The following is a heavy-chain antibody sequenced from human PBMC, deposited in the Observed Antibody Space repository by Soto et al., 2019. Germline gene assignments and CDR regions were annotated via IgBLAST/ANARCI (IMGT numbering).Heavy chain of an antibody. J-gene: IGHJ3*02. V-gene: IGHV1-18*01. Sequence: QVQLVQSGAEVKKPGASVKVSCKASGYTFTSYGISWVRQAPGQGLEWMGWISAYNGNTNYAQKLQGRVTMTTDTXKXTXFMELRSLRSDDTAVYYCARLTYYYDSSGYPDAFDIWGQGTMVTVSS. D-gene: IGHD3-22*01. CDR2: ISAYNGNT. CDR1: GYTFTSYG. CDR3: ARLTYYYDSSGYPDAFDI.